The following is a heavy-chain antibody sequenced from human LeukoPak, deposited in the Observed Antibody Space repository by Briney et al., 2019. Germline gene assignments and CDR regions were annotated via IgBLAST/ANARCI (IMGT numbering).Heavy chain of an antibody. J-gene: IGHJ2*01. V-gene: IGHV1-2*02. CDR1: GHTFTGYY. CDR2: INPNSGGT. CDR3: ARVQSPGYCTGGVCRGRQRYFDL. D-gene: IGHD2-8*02. Sequence: ASVKVSCKASGHTFTGYYMHWVRQAPGQGLEWMGWINPNSGGTNYAQKFQGRVTMTRDTSISTAYMELSRLRSDDTAVYYCARVQSPGYCTGGVCRGRQRYFDLWGRGTLVTVSS.